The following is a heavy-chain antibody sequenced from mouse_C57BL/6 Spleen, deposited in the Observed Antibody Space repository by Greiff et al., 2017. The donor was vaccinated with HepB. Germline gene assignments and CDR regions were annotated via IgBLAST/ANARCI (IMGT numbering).Heavy chain of an antibody. CDR1: GYTFTSYW. Sequence: QVQLQQPGAELVKPGASVKMSCKASGYTFTSYWITWVKQRPGQGLEWIGDIYPGSGSTNYNEKFKSKATLTVDTSSSTAYMQLSSLTSEDSAVYYCARGLIYYYGSSYSDYWGQGTTLTVSS. CDR3: ARGLIYYYGSSYSDY. J-gene: IGHJ2*01. V-gene: IGHV1-55*01. CDR2: IYPGSGST. D-gene: IGHD1-1*01.